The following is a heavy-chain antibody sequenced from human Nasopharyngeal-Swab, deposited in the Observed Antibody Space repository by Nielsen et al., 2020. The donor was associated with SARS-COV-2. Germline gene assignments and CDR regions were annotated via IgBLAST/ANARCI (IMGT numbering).Heavy chain of an antibody. V-gene: IGHV4-39*01. Sequence: GSLRLSCTVSGGSISSSSYYWGWIRQPPGKGLEWIGSIYYSGSTYYNPSLKSRVTISVDTSKNQFSLKLSSVTAEDTAVYYCARPLVPAALHYYYYGMDVWGQGTTVTVSS. CDR1: GGSISSSSYY. D-gene: IGHD2-2*01. CDR2: IYYSGST. CDR3: ARPLVPAALHYYYYGMDV. J-gene: IGHJ6*02.